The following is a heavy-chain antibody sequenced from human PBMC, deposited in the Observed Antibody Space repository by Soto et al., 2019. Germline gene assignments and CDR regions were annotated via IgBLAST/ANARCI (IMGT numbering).Heavy chain of an antibody. CDR3: ARVPRYDFWICYYTNYFDY. V-gene: IGHV1-18*01. CDR2: ISAYNGNT. D-gene: IGHD3-3*01. J-gene: IGHJ4*02. CDR1: GYTFTSYG. Sequence: QVQLVQSGAEVKKPGASVKVSCKASGYTFTSYGISWVRQAPGQGLEWMGWISAYNGNTNYAQKLQGRVTMTTDTSTSTAYMELRSLRSDDTAVYYCARVPRYDFWICYYTNYFDYWGQGTLVTVSS.